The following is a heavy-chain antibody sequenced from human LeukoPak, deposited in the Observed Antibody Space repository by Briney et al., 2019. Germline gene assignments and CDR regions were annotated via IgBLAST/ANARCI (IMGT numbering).Heavy chain of an antibody. Sequence: GGSLRLSCAASGFTFSNYYMHWVRLAPGKGLVWVSRIKSEGSDTTYADSVKGRFAISRDNAKNTLYLQMNGLRAEDTAVYYCARYYGSGTYSLDYWGQGALVTVSS. CDR2: IKSEGSDT. CDR3: ARYYGSGTYSLDY. J-gene: IGHJ4*02. CDR1: GFTFSNYY. V-gene: IGHV3-74*01. D-gene: IGHD3-10*01.